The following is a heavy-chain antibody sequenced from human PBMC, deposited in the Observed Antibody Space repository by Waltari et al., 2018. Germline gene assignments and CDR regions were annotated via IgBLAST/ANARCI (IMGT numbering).Heavy chain of an antibody. J-gene: IGHJ2*01. V-gene: IGHV1-8*01. Sequence: QVQLVQSGAEVKKPGASVKVSCKASGYTFNSYDIHWVRPATGQGLEWMGWMNPNSGNTGYAQKFQGRVTMTRNTSISTAYMELSSLRSEDTAVYYCAMTTVTTEWYFDLWGRGTLVTVSS. CDR2: MNPNSGNT. D-gene: IGHD4-17*01. CDR1: GYTFNSYD. CDR3: AMTTVTTEWYFDL.